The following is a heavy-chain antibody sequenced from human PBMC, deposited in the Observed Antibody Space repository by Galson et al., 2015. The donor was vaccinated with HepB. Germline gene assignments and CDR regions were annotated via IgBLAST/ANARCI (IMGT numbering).Heavy chain of an antibody. J-gene: IGHJ4*02. D-gene: IGHD5-12*01. CDR1: GFTFSSYG. V-gene: IGHV3-30*18. CDR3: AKDSGLGYVFDY. CDR2: ISYDGSNK. Sequence: SLRLSCAASGFTFSSYGMHWVRQAPGKGLEWVAVISYDGSNKYYADSVKGRFTISRDNSKNTLYLQMNSLRAEDTAVYYCAKDSGLGYVFDYWGQGTLVTVSS.